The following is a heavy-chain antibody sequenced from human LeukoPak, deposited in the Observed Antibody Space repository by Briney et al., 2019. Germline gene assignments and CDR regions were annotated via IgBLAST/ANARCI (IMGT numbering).Heavy chain of an antibody. Sequence: GGSLRLSCTASGFTFGDYAMSWFRQAPGKGLEWVGFIRSKAYGGATEYAASVKGRFTISRDDSKSIAYLQMNSLKTEDTALYYCTRSPFDNISTFDDWGQGTLVTVSS. CDR3: TRSPFDNISTFDD. V-gene: IGHV3-49*03. D-gene: IGHD3-3*02. J-gene: IGHJ4*02. CDR1: GFTFGDYA. CDR2: IRSKAYGGAT.